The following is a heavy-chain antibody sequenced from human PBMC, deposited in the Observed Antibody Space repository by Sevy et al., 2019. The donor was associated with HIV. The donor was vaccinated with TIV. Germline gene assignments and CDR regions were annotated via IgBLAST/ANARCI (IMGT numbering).Heavy chain of an antibody. Sequence: ASVKVSCKASGYTFTGYYMHWVRQAPGQGLEWMGWINPNSGGTNYAQKFQGRVTMTRDTSISTAYMGLSRLRSDDTAVYYCARDLSTTTVTSWFDPWGQGTLVTVSS. D-gene: IGHD4-17*01. CDR1: GYTFTGYY. V-gene: IGHV1-2*02. CDR3: ARDLSTTTVTSWFDP. J-gene: IGHJ5*02. CDR2: INPNSGGT.